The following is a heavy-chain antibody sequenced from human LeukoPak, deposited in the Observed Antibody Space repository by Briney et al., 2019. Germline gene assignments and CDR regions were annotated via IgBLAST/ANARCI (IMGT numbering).Heavy chain of an antibody. J-gene: IGHJ6*03. V-gene: IGHV7-4-1*02. CDR2: INTNTGNP. CDR1: GYSFTTYF. D-gene: IGHD3-16*01. Sequence: ASVKVSCKVSGYSFTTYFMNWVRQAPGQGLQWMGWINTNTGNPTYAPGFTGRFVFSLDTSVSTAYLQISSLKAEDTAVYYCARGGIPTYYYYMDVWGQGTLVTVSS. CDR3: ARGGIPTYYYYMDV.